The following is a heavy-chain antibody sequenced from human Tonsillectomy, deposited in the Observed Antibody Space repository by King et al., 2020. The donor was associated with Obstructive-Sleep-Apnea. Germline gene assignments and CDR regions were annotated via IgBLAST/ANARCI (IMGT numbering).Heavy chain of an antibody. J-gene: IGHJ6*02. Sequence: QLQESGPGLVKPSQNLSLTCTVSGGSISIDTYYWTWIRQHPGKGLEWIGYIYYSGSTYYNPSLKSRVTISVDTSKNQFSLKLSSVTAADTAVYYCARDWAEYESLPYGYGMDVWGQGTTVTVSS. CDR1: GGSISIDTYY. D-gene: IGHD3-22*01. CDR2: IYYSGST. CDR3: ARDWAEYESLPYGYGMDV. V-gene: IGHV4-31*03.